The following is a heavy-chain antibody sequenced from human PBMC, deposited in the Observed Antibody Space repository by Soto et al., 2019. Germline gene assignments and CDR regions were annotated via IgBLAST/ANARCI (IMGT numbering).Heavy chain of an antibody. CDR1: GGSFSGYY. Sequence: QVQLQQWGAGLLKPSETLSLTCAVYGGSFSGYYWSWIRQPPGKGLEWIGEINHSGSTNYNPSLKSRVTISVDTAKNQFPLKLSSVTAADTAVYYCARDLRSGIAVAGTINWGQGTLVTVSS. D-gene: IGHD6-19*01. CDR3: ARDLRSGIAVAGTIN. J-gene: IGHJ4*02. V-gene: IGHV4-34*01. CDR2: INHSGST.